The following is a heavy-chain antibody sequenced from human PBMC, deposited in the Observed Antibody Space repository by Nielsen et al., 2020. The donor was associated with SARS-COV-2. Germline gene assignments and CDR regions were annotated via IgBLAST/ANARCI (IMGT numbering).Heavy chain of an antibody. V-gene: IGHV3-21*01. D-gene: IGHD2-2*01. J-gene: IGHJ6*02. CDR3: AKDWGRYCSSTSCPLGGMDV. CDR2: ISSSSSYI. Sequence: VRQAPWKGLEWVSSISSSSSYIYYADSVKGRFTISRDNSKNTLYLQMNSLRAEDTAVYYCAKDWGRYCSSTSCPLGGMDVWGQGTTVTVSS.